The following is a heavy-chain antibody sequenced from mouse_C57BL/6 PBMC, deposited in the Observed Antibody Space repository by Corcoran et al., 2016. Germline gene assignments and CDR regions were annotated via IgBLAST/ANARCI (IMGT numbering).Heavy chain of an antibody. CDR3: ARSSRQLRPFAY. CDR1: GYTFTDYY. D-gene: IGHD3-2*02. J-gene: IGHJ3*01. Sequence: EVQLQQSGPVLVKPGASVKMSCKASGYTFTDYYMNWVKQSHGKSLEWIGVINPYNGGTSYNQKFKGKATLTVDKSSSTAYMELNSLTYEDSAVYYCARSSRQLRPFAYWGQGTLVTVSA. CDR2: INPYNGGT. V-gene: IGHV1-19*01.